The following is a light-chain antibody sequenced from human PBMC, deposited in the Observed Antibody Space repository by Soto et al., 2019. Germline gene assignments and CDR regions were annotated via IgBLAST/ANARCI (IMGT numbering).Light chain of an antibody. V-gene: IGLV2-23*01. Sequence: QSALTQPASVSGSPGQSITISCTGTSSDVGSYNLVSWYQQHPGKAPKLMIYEGSKRPSGVSNRFSGSKSGNTASLTISGLQAEDEADYYCCSYAGSSTYVFGTATNLTVL. J-gene: IGLJ1*01. CDR2: EGS. CDR3: CSYAGSSTYV. CDR1: SSDVGSYNL.